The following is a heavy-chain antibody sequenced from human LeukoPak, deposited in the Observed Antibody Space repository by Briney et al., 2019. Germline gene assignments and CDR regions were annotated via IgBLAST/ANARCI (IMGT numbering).Heavy chain of an antibody. V-gene: IGHV3-48*03. CDR1: GFTFSAYE. CDR2: IGSSGSTL. J-gene: IGHJ4*02. CDR3: AKRKLDYDFWSGFYY. Sequence: GGSLRLSCAASGFTFSAYEMNWVRQAPGKGLEEVSYIGSSGSTLYYVDSVKGRFTISRDNAKNSLYMQMESLRAEDTAVYYCAKRKLDYDFWSGFYYWGQGTLVTVSS. D-gene: IGHD3-3*01.